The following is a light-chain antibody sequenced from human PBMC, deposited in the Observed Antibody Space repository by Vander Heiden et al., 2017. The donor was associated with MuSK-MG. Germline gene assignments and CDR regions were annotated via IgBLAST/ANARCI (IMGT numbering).Light chain of an antibody. Sequence: DIQLTQSPSSLSASVGDTVTISCRASHSLSTFFNCYQQQTRKAPKLLIYGAASGRTSYSVPSRVPTRFTGGGSETDFTLTISSLQPEDFATYYCQQSYSTWNTFGQGTRLEIK. J-gene: IGKJ2*01. CDR1: HSLSTF. V-gene: IGKV1-39*01. CDR3: QQSYSTWNT. CDR2: GAASGRTSY.